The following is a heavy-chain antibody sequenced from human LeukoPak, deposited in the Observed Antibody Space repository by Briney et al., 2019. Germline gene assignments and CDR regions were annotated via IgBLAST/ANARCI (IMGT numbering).Heavy chain of an antibody. J-gene: IGHJ4*01. CDR2: INPNSGGT. D-gene: IGHD3-22*01. CDR3: AKDLDPHDYDGIGYVY. Sequence: ASVKVSRKASGYTFTGYYLHWVRQAPGQGLEWMGWINPNSGGTNYAQKFQGRVTMTRDTSISTAYMELSRLRSDDTAVYYCAKDLDPHDYDGIGYVYSGHGTLVTVSS. CDR1: GYTFTGYY. V-gene: IGHV1-2*02.